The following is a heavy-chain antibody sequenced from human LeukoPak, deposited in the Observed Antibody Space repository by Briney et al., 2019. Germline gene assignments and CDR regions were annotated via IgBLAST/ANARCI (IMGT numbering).Heavy chain of an antibody. CDR3: ARGSIVGARRDIEYFST. J-gene: IGHJ1*01. Sequence: PVKVSCKASGGTFSSYAISWVRQAPGQGLEWMGRIIPILGIANYAQKFQGRVTITADKSTSTAYMELSSLRSEDTAVYYCARGSIVGARRDIEYFSTGARAPWSPSPQ. CDR1: GGTFSSYA. D-gene: IGHD1-26*01. V-gene: IGHV1-69*04. CDR2: IIPILGIA.